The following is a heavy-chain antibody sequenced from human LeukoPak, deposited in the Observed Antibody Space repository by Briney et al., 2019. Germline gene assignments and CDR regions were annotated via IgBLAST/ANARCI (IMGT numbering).Heavy chain of an antibody. CDR2: IYYSGST. CDR3: ARQRAYYYGSGSYPISDAFDI. Sequence: SETLSLTCTVSGGSISSSSYYWGWIRQPPGKGLEWIGSIYYSGSTYYNPSLKSRVTISVDTSKNQFSLKLSSVTAADTDVYYCARQRAYYYGSGSYPISDAFDIWGQGTMVTVSS. D-gene: IGHD3-10*01. V-gene: IGHV4-39*01. J-gene: IGHJ3*02. CDR1: GGSISSSSYY.